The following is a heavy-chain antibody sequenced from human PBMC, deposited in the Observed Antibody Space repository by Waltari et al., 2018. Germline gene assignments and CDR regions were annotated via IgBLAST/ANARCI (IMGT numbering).Heavy chain of an antibody. CDR1: GVPITSNRHC. J-gene: IGHJ3*01. Sequence: QLQLQESGPRLVRPSDTLSLICRVSGVPITSNRHCWAWIRQSPGQGLEWIGTVSYSGTTYISPSLKSRVSVSRDTSKNQVSLILGSVTAADMAVYYCATYIGASVGTAAFDVWGQGTMVTVSS. V-gene: IGHV4-39*01. CDR3: ATYIGASVGTAAFDV. D-gene: IGHD5-12*01. CDR2: VSYSGTT.